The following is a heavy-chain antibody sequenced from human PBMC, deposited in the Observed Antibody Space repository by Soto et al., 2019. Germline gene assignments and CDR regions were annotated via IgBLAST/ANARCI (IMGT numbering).Heavy chain of an antibody. V-gene: IGHV4-39*01. Sequence: QLQLQESGPGLVKPSATLSLTCTVSGGSISSSGYYWGWIRQGPGKGLECIGSIYYSGSTYYNPSLKSRVTISVDTSKNQFPLKLSSVTAADTAVYYCAPFYGFTHYWGQGTLVTVSS. CDR2: IYYSGST. CDR1: GGSISSSGYY. CDR3: APFYGFTHY. J-gene: IGHJ4*02. D-gene: IGHD3-16*01.